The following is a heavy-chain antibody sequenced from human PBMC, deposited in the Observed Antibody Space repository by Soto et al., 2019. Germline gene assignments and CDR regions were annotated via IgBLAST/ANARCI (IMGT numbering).Heavy chain of an antibody. CDR1: GFTFSSYG. V-gene: IGHV3-23*01. CDR3: AKEGGRGGVCFDY. D-gene: IGHD3-16*01. Sequence: EVQLLESGGGLVQPGGSLRLSCAASGFTFSSYGMSWVRQAPGKGLEWVSAMSGSGGSTYYVDSVKGRFTISRDNSKNTLYLQNNSLRAEDTAVYYCAKEGGRGGVCFDYWGQGTLVTVSS. CDR2: MSGSGGST. J-gene: IGHJ4*02.